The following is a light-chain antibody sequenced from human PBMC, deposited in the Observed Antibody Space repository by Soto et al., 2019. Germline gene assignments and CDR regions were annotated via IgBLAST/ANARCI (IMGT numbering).Light chain of an antibody. V-gene: IGKV1-39*01. CDR1: QTISTY. CDR2: AAS. J-gene: IGKJ4*01. CDR3: QQSYSTPLT. Sequence: DIQMTQSPSSLSASAGDRVTITCRASQTISTYLNWYQQKPGKAPQLLIFAASSLQSGVPSRFSGTGSGTDFTLTISSLQPEDFASYYCQQSYSTPLTFGGGTKVEFK.